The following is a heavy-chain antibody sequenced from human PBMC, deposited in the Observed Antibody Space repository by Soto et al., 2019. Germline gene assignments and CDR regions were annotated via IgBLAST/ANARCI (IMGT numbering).Heavy chain of an antibody. CDR2: ISSSSSYI. CDR3: AREGVALPYYSYYYMDV. CDR1: GFTFSSYS. Sequence: GGSLRLSCAASGFTFSSYSMNWVRQAPGKGLEWVSYISSSSSYIYYADSVKGRFTISRDNAKNSLYLQMNSLRAEDTAVYYCAREGVALPYYSYYYMDVWGKGTXVTVSS. V-gene: IGHV3-21*01. J-gene: IGHJ6*03.